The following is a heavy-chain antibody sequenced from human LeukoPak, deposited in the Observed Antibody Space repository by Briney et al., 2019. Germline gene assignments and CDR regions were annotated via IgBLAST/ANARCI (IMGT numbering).Heavy chain of an antibody. D-gene: IGHD3-10*01. V-gene: IGHV4-61*01. J-gene: IGHJ6*03. CDR3: ARVEEGYYGSGSYRNNYYYYMDV. CDR1: GGSISSGSYY. Sequence: SETLSLTCTVSGGSISSGSYYWSWIRQPPGKGLEWIGYIYYSGSTNYNPSLKSRVTISVDTSKNQFSLKLSSVTAADTAVYYCARVEEGYYGSGSYRNNYYYYMDVWGKGTTVTISS. CDR2: IYYSGST.